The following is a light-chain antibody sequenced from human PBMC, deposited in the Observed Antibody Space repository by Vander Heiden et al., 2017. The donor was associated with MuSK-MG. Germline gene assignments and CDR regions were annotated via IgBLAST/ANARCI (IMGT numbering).Light chain of an antibody. CDR3: QSADSSGTYVV. CDR2: KDS. Sequence: SYELTQPPSVSVSPGQTARITCSGDALEKQYAYWYQQKPGQAPVLVIYKDSERPSGIPERFSGSSSGTTVTLTLSGVQAEDEADYYCQSADSSGTYVVFGGGTKLTVL. V-gene: IGLV3-25*03. CDR1: ALEKQY. J-gene: IGLJ2*01.